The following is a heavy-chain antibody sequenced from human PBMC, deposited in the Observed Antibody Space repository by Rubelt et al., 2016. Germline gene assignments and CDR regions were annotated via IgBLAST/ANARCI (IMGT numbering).Heavy chain of an antibody. V-gene: IGHV3-15*01. CDR1: GFTFNNAW. Sequence: EVQLVESGGGLVKPGGSLRLSCVVSGFTFNNAWMSWVRQGPGKGLEWVGRIKSKTDGGTTDYAAPVKGRFTISRDDSKNTLYLQMNSLKTEDTAVYYCTTDPHCSSSSCYRLGYVDNWGQGTLVTVSS. CDR2: IKSKTDGGTT. D-gene: IGHD2-2*01. CDR3: TTDPHCSSSSCYRLGYVDN. J-gene: IGHJ4*02.